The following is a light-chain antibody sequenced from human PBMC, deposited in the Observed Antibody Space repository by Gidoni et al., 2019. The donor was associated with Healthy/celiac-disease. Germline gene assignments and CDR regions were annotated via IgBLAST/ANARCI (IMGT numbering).Light chain of an antibody. J-gene: IGKJ1*01. CDR1: QDISNY. CDR3: QQYDNFPSWT. CDR2: DAS. Sequence: DSQRTQSPSSLSASVADRVTITCQASQDISNYLNWYQQKPGKAPKLLIYDASNLETGVPSRFSGSGSGTDFTFTISSLQPEDIATYYCQQYDNFPSWTFGQGTKVEIK. V-gene: IGKV1-33*01.